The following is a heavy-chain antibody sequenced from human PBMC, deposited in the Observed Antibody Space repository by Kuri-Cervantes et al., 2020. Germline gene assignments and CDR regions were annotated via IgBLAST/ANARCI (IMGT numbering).Heavy chain of an antibody. V-gene: IGHV3-21*03. CDR2: ISSSSSYI. Sequence: GGSLRLSCAASGFTFSSYSMNWVRQAPGKGLEWVSSISSSSSYIYYADSVKGRFTTSRDNAKNSLYLQMNSLRAEDTAVYYCARDKTYYDSSGHGGWYFDYWGQGTLVTVSS. D-gene: IGHD3-22*01. J-gene: IGHJ4*02. CDR3: ARDKTYYDSSGHGGWYFDY. CDR1: GFTFSSYS.